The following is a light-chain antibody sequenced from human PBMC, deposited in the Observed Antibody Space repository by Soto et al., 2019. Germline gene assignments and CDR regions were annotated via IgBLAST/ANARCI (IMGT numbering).Light chain of an antibody. CDR1: QSLLHSNGYNY. V-gene: IGKV2-28*01. J-gene: IGKJ1*01. Sequence: DIVMTQSPLSLPVTPGEPASISCRSSQSLLHSNGYNYLDWYLQKPGQSPQLLIYLGSNRASGVPYRFSGSGSGTDFTLKISRVEAEDVWVYYCMQALQTWTFGQGTKVEIK. CDR3: MQALQTWT. CDR2: LGS.